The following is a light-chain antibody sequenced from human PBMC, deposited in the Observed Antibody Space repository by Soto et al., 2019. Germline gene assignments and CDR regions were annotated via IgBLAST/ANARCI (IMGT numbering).Light chain of an antibody. V-gene: IGLV7-46*01. Sequence: QAVVTQEPSLTVSPGGTVTITCACSSGAVTNTHYPYWFQQKPGQAPRTLIYDTNNKHSWTPARFSGSLLGGQAALTLSGAQPEYEAHYYCLHSYAGTRRLPVVFGGGTKLTVL. J-gene: IGLJ2*01. CDR3: LHSYAGTRRLPVV. CDR1: SGAVTNTHY. CDR2: DTN.